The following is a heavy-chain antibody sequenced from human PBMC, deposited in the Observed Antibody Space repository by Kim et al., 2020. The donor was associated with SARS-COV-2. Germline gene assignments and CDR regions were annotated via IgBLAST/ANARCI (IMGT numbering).Heavy chain of an antibody. D-gene: IGHD6-13*01. J-gene: IGHJ6*02. CDR2: ISPILGSP. Sequence: SVKVSCKSSGGTFSNYIFTWVRQAPGQGLEWLGGISPILGSPTYAQKLQGRVTITAEESTSTAYMELNSLRSEDSAVYYCARRLFSSLWYPKEGDVWGQGTTVAVSS. CDR3: ARRLFSSLWYPKEGDV. CDR1: GGTFSNYI. V-gene: IGHV1-69*13.